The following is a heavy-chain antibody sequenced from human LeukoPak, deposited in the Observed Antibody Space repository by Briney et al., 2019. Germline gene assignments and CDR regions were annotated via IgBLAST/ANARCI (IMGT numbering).Heavy chain of an antibody. V-gene: IGHV3-30*02. Sequence: GGSLRLSCAASGFTFSSYGMHWVRQAPGKGLEWVAFIRYDGNNKYYADSVKGRFTISRDNSKNTLYLQMNSLRAEDTAVYYCAKDKDYDFWSGPRGYYMDVWGKGTTVTVSS. D-gene: IGHD3-3*01. J-gene: IGHJ6*03. CDR3: AKDKDYDFWSGPRGYYMDV. CDR2: IRYDGNNK. CDR1: GFTFSSYG.